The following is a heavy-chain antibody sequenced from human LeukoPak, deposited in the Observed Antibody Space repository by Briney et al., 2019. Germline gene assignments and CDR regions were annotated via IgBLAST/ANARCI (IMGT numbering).Heavy chain of an antibody. V-gene: IGHV3-30*02. CDR3: GKDSYVGVNWFDP. J-gene: IGHJ5*02. Sequence: GGSLRLSCATSGFNFRDYGMHWVRQAPGKGLEWVAFIRYDGNNKYYVDSVKGRFTISRDNSKNMVYLQMNSLRAEDTAVYYCGKDSYVGVNWFDPRGQGILVTVSS. D-gene: IGHD1-26*01. CDR2: IRYDGNNK. CDR1: GFNFRDYG.